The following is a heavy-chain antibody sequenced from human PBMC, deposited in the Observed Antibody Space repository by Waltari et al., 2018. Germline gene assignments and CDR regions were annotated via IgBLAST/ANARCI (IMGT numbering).Heavy chain of an antibody. J-gene: IGHJ3*02. CDR3: ARDQNVVVPAATGDAFDI. D-gene: IGHD2-2*01. Sequence: QVQLQASGPGLVTPSETLSLPCTVSGGSISSYYWRWIRQPAGQGLEWIGRIYTSGSTNYNPSLKSRVTMSVDTSKNQFSLKLSSVTAADTAVYYCARDQNVVVPAATGDAFDIWGQGTMVTVSS. V-gene: IGHV4-4*07. CDR2: IYTSGST. CDR1: GGSISSYY.